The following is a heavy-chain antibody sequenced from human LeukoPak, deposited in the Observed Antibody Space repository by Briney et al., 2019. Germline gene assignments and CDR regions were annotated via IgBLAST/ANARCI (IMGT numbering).Heavy chain of an antibody. J-gene: IGHJ6*03. Sequence: GGSLRLSCAASGFTFSSYAMHWVRQAPGKGLEWVAVISYDGSNKYYADSVKGRFTISRDNSKNTLYLQMNSLRAEDTAVYYCARDPVVPAAINYYYYYYMDVWGKGTTVTVSS. CDR3: ARDPVVPAAINYYYYYYMDV. CDR1: GFTFSSYA. V-gene: IGHV3-30-3*01. D-gene: IGHD2-2*01. CDR2: ISYDGSNK.